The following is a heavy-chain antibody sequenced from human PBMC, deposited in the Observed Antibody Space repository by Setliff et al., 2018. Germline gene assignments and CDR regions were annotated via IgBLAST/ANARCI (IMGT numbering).Heavy chain of an antibody. J-gene: IGHJ4*02. Sequence: ETLSLTCAVYGGSFSGYYWSWIRQPPGKGLEWIGEINHSGSTNYNPSLKSRVTVSVDTSKNQFPLKLSSVTAADTAVYYCARVPNFWSGYLDYWGQGTLVTV. V-gene: IGHV4-34*01. CDR3: ARVPNFWSGYLDY. D-gene: IGHD3-3*01. CDR2: INHSGST. CDR1: GGSFSGYY.